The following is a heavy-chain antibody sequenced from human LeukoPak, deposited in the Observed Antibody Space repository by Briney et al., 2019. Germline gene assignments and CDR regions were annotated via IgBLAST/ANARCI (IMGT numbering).Heavy chain of an antibody. CDR3: ASQPYSRGLWFGVPLQFDI. CDR2: INHSGST. V-gene: IGHV4-34*09. CDR1: GGSFSGYY. J-gene: IGHJ3*02. D-gene: IGHD3-10*01. Sequence: SETLSLTCAVYGGSFSGYYWSWIRQPPGKGLEWIGEINHSGSTYYNPSLKSRVTISVDTSKNQFSLKLSSVTAADTAVYYCASQPYSRGLWFGVPLQFDIWGQGTMVTVSS.